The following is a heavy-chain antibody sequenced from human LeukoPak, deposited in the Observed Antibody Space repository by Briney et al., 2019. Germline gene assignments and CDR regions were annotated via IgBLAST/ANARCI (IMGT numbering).Heavy chain of an antibody. CDR3: ARQYYFDSSSYLAFDY. D-gene: IGHD3-22*01. CDR1: GYSFASYW. V-gene: IGHV5-51*01. Sequence: GESLRISCRGSGYSFASYWIGWVRQMPGKGLDWMGIIYPGDSNIRYSPSFQGQVTISADKSSSTVYLQWRSLKASDTAMYYCARQYYFDSSSYLAFDYWGQGTLVTVSS. CDR2: IYPGDSNI. J-gene: IGHJ4*02.